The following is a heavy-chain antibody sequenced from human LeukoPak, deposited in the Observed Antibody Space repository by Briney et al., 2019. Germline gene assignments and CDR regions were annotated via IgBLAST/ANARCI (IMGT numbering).Heavy chain of an antibody. CDR2: MYYSGST. Sequence: SETLSLICTVSGVSISSSSHYWGWIRQPPGKGLEWIGSMYYSGSTYYNPSLKSRVTISVDTSKNQFSLKLNSVTAADTAVYYCARGSSGYYSMAFTFDIWGQGTMVTVSS. CDR3: ARGSSGYYSMAFTFDI. V-gene: IGHV4-39*07. J-gene: IGHJ3*02. D-gene: IGHD3-22*01. CDR1: GVSISSSSHY.